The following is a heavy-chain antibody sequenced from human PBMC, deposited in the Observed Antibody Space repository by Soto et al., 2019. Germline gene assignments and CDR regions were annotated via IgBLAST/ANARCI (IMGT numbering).Heavy chain of an antibody. D-gene: IGHD3-10*01. J-gene: IGHJ5*02. V-gene: IGHV4-30-4*01. CDR2: IYYSGST. CDR1: GGSISSGDYY. CDR3: ATLWFGQNNWFYP. Sequence: QVQLQESGPGLVKPSQTLSLTCTVSGGSISSGDYYWSWIRQPPGNGLEWIGYIYYSGSTYYNPSLTIRFTVSLAKSKDQFSLKLCSVTASDTAAYYCATLWFGQNNWFYPLGQGTMVTVSS.